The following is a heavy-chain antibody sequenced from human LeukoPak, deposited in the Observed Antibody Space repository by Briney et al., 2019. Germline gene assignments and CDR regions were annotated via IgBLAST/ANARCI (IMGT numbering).Heavy chain of an antibody. CDR1: GYSFTTYW. V-gene: IGHV5-51*01. Sequence: GESLKISCKGSGYSFTTYWIGWVRQMPGKGLEWMGIIYPGDSYTIYSPSFQDQVTISVDKSIDTVYLQWSSLKASDTAMYYCASPAGITSNDPFDIWGQGTMVTVSS. CDR2: IYPGDSYT. CDR3: ASPAGITSNDPFDI. J-gene: IGHJ3*02. D-gene: IGHD1-14*01.